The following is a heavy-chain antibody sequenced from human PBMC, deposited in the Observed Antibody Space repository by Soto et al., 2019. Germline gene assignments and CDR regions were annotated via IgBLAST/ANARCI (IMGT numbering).Heavy chain of an antibody. CDR2: IIPIFGTA. Sequence: SVKVSCKASGGTFSSYAISWGRHAPGQGLEWMGGIIPIFGTANYAQKFQGRVTITADKSTSTAYMELSSLRSEDTAVYYCAKGDGYNAHYYYYYGMDVWGQGTTVTVSS. J-gene: IGHJ6*02. CDR1: GGTFSSYA. CDR3: AKGDGYNAHYYYYYGMDV. V-gene: IGHV1-69*06. D-gene: IGHD5-12*01.